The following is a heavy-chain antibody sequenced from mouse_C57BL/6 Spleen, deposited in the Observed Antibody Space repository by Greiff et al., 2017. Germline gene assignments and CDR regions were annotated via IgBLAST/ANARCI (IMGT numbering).Heavy chain of an antibody. CDR2: INPNNGGT. Sequence: VQLQQSGPELVKPGASVKISCKASGYTFTDYYMNWVKQSHGKSLEWIGDINPNNGGTSYNQKFKGKATLTVDTYSSTAYMELRSLTSEDSAVYYCARARGDAIDYWGQGTSVTVSS. CDR3: ARARGDAIDY. J-gene: IGHJ4*01. V-gene: IGHV1-26*01. CDR1: GYTFTDYY.